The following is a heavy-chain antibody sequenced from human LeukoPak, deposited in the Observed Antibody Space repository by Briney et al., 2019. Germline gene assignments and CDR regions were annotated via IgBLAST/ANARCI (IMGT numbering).Heavy chain of an antibody. J-gene: IGHJ2*01. D-gene: IGHD2-2*02. CDR3: ARTPSRYCSSTSCYSYWYFDL. V-gene: IGHV4-59*01. CDR1: GGSISSYY. CDR2: IYYSGST. Sequence: SETLSLTCTVSGGSISSYYWSWIRQPPGKGLEWIGYIYYSGSTNYNPSLKSRVTISVDTSKNQFSPKLSSVTAADTAVYYCARTPSRYCSSTSCYSYWYFDLWGRGTLVTVSS.